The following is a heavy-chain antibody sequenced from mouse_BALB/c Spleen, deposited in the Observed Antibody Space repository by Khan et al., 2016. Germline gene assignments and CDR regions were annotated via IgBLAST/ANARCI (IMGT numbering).Heavy chain of an antibody. CDR1: GYSFTGYN. Sequence: VQLQQSGPELEKPGASVKISCKASGYSFTGYNMNWVKQSNGESLEWIGNIDPYSGGTRYNQKFKGKATLTVDKSSSTAYMQLKSLTSEDSAVDYCARGNGAWFAYWGQGTLVTVSA. CDR3: ARGNGAWFAY. V-gene: IGHV1S135*01. J-gene: IGHJ3*01. D-gene: IGHD1-1*01. CDR2: IDPYSGGT.